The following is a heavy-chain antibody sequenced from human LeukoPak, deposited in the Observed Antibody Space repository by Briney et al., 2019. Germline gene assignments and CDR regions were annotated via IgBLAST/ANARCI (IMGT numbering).Heavy chain of an antibody. J-gene: IGHJ4*02. Sequence: PSETLSLTCTVSGGSISSYYWSWIRQPPGKGLEWIGYIYYSGTTKYNPSLKSRVTISVDTSKNQFSLKLSSVTAADTAVYYCARNHWGSSWYYFDYWGQGTLVTVSS. CDR1: GGSISSYY. V-gene: IGHV4-59*08. D-gene: IGHD6-13*01. CDR2: IYYSGTT. CDR3: ARNHWGSSWYYFDY.